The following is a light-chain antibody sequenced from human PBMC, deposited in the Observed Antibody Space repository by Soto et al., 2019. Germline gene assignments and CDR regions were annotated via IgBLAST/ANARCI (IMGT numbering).Light chain of an antibody. V-gene: IGLV2-14*01. Sequence: QPVLNHPASVYGSHGQSITISCTGTSSDVGGYNYVSWYQQHPGKAPKFMIYDVSNRPSGVSNRFSGSKSGNTASLTISGLQAEEEADYSCTSYTTSNTRQIVFGTGTKVTV. CDR3: TSYTTSNTRQIV. CDR1: SSDVGGYNY. CDR2: DVS. J-gene: IGLJ1*01.